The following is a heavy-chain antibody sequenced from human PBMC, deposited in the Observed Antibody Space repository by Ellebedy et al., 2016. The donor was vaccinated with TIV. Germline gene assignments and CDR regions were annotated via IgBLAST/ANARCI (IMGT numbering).Heavy chain of an antibody. D-gene: IGHD6-19*01. J-gene: IGHJ4*02. V-gene: IGHV4-4*07. CDR2: IYTSGST. Sequence: MPSETLSLTCTVSGGSISSYYWSWIRQPAGKGLEGIGRIYTSGSTNYNPSLKSRVTMSVDTSKNQFSLKLSSVTAADTAVYYCASGYSSGWLDYWGQGTLVTVSS. CDR1: GGSISSYY. CDR3: ASGYSSGWLDY.